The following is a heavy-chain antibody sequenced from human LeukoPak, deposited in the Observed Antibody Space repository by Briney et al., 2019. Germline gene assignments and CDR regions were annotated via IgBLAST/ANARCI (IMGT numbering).Heavy chain of an antibody. D-gene: IGHD2-8*01. Sequence: HAGGSLRLSCAASGFTFSSYWMYWVRQAPGKGLVWVSRINYDGSSTYADSVKGRFTISRDNAKNTLYLQMNSLRAEDTAVYYCVRNSNGYFDYWGQGTLVTVSS. CDR3: VRNSNGYFDY. V-gene: IGHV3-74*01. CDR1: GFTFSSYW. J-gene: IGHJ4*02. CDR2: INYDGSST.